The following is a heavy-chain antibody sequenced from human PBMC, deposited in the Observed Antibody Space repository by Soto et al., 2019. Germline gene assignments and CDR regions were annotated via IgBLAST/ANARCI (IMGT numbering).Heavy chain of an antibody. Sequence: QVQLVESGGGLVKPGGSLRLSCAASGFTFSDYYMSWIRQAPGKGLEWVSNIRTSGSTINYADSVKGRFTISRDNAKKSLYLQMNGLRADDTAVYYCARVSPPLDYWGQGTLVTVSS. CDR2: IRTSGSTI. CDR3: ARVSPPLDY. J-gene: IGHJ4*02. CDR1: GFTFSDYY. V-gene: IGHV3-11*01.